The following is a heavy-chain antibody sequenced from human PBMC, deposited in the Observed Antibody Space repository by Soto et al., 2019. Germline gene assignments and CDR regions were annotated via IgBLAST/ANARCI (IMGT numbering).Heavy chain of an antibody. CDR1: GFTFSSYI. V-gene: IGHV3-21*01. Sequence: GGSLRLSCAASGFTFSSYIMNWVRQSPGKGLEWVSSISSSSSYIYYADSVKGRFTISRDNAKNSLYLQMNSLRAEDTAVYYCARDFRTIFGVVPYYFDYWGQGTLVTVSS. CDR3: ARDFRTIFGVVPYYFDY. D-gene: IGHD3-3*01. CDR2: ISSSSSYI. J-gene: IGHJ4*02.